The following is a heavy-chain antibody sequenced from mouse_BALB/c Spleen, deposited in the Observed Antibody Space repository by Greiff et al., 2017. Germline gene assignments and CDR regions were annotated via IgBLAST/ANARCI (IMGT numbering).Heavy chain of an antibody. D-gene: IGHD2-1*01. V-gene: IGHV5-9-3*01. CDR3: ARHNYEFAY. CDR1: GFTFSSYA. J-gene: IGHJ3*01. CDR2: ISSGGSYT. Sequence: EVKLMESGGGLVKPGGSLKLSCAASGFTFSSYAMSWVRQTPEKRLEWVATISSGGSYTYYPDSVKGRFTISRDNAKNTLYLQMSSLRSEDTAMYYCARHNYEFAYWGQGTLVTVSA.